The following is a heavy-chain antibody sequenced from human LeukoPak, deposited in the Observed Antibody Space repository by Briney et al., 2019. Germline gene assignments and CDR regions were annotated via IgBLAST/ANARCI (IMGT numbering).Heavy chain of an antibody. D-gene: IGHD5-24*01. CDR1: GYTFTNYA. J-gene: IGHJ4*02. CDR2: ISAFNGNT. CDR3: ARTVEMATNSFGFD. V-gene: IGHV1-18*01. Sequence: ASVKVSCKTSGYTFTNYAISWVRQAPGQGLQWMGWISAFNGNTKFAQKFQGRVTMTTDASTSTAYMELRSLRSDDTAVYYCARTVEMATNSFGFDWGQGTLVTVSS.